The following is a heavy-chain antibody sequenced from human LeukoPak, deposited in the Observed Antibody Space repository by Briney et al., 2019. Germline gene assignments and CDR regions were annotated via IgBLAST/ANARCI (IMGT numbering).Heavy chain of an antibody. CDR3: ARSYGPNYFDY. V-gene: IGHV4-59*01. CDR2: IYYSGST. J-gene: IGHJ4*02. Sequence: PSETLSLTCTVSGGSISSYYWSWIRQPPGKGLEWIGHIYYSGSTNYNPSLKSRVTISVDTSKNQFSLKLSSVTAADTAVYYCARSYGPNYFDYWGQGTLVTVSS. D-gene: IGHD1-26*01. CDR1: GGSISSYY.